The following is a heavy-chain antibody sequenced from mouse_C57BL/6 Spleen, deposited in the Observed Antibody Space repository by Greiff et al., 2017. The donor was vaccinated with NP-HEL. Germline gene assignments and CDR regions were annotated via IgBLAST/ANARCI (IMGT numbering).Heavy chain of an antibody. V-gene: IGHV1-54*01. CDR3: ARSDYYGSSYVGYFDV. CDR2: INPGSGGT. J-gene: IGHJ1*03. CDR1: GYAFTNYL. D-gene: IGHD1-1*01. Sequence: VHLVESGAELVRPGTSVKVSCKASGYAFTNYLIEWVKQRPGQGLEWIGVINPGSGGTNYNEKFKGKATLTADKSSSTAYMQLSSLTSEDSAVYFCARSDYYGSSYVGYFDVWGTGTTVTVSS.